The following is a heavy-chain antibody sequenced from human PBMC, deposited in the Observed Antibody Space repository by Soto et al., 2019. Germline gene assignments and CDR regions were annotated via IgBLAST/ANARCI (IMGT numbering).Heavy chain of an antibody. J-gene: IGHJ5*02. Sequence: QVQLVQSGPEVKKPGASLKVSCKASGYTFSNSGFSWMRQAPGPGLERMGWISTYNGNTNYEQKFQRNLAMTTDTSTSTSFIELRTLRSDDTAVYYCARDEYNTGRNWLNPWGQGTLVTVTS. D-gene: IGHD2-8*02. CDR3: ARDEYNTGRNWLNP. CDR1: GYTFSNSG. CDR2: ISTYNGNT. V-gene: IGHV1-18*01.